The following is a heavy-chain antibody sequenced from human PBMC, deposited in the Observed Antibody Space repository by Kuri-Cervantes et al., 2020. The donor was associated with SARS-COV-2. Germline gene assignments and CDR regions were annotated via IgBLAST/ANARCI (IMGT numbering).Heavy chain of an antibody. CDR1: GFTFSVYW. J-gene: IGHJ4*02. CDR2: INQDGSAK. V-gene: IGHV3-7*02. D-gene: IGHD1-26*01. CDR3: ARAPSGSPTEF. Sequence: LSLTCAASGFTFSVYWMTWVRQAPGKGLEWVANINQDGSAKYYVDSVKGRFTISRDNAKNTLYLQMNSLRVEDTAVYFCARAPSGSPTEFWGQGTLVTVSS.